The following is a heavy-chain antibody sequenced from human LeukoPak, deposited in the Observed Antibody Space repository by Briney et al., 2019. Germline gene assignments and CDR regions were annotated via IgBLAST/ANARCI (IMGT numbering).Heavy chain of an antibody. J-gene: IGHJ4*02. CDR2: IKQDGNEK. CDR3: ARPLGKGQDY. Sequence: GGPLRPPCPTPGLPFVSYWLTWVAQAPGRGREWVANIKQDGNEKYYVDSVKGRFTISRDNAKNSLYLQMNSLRAEDTAVYYCARPLGKGQDYWGQGTLVTVSS. CDR1: GLPFVSYW. D-gene: IGHD7-27*01. V-gene: IGHV3-7*03.